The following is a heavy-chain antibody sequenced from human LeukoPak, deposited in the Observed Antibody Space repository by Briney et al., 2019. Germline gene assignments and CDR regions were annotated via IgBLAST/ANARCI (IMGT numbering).Heavy chain of an antibody. V-gene: IGHV3-7*01. CDR2: MKVDGSKE. CDR1: GFTFSNYW. D-gene: IGHD4-23*01. CDR3: ASDVSPLWADSTGGNIWFDAFDI. J-gene: IGHJ3*02. Sequence: PGGSLRLSCVASGFTFSNYWMTWVRQAPGKGLEWLANMKVDGSKEHYVDSVKGRFTISRGNAKNSVYLQMNSLRAEDTAVYYCASDVSPLWADSTGGNIWFDAFDIWGQGTMVTVSS.